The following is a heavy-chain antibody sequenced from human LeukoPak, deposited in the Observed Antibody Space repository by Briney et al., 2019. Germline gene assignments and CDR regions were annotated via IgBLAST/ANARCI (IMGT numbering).Heavy chain of an antibody. D-gene: IGHD6-13*01. J-gene: IGHJ5*02. CDR3: AKDRLAAAGKVLWFDP. CDR2: ISGSGGST. CDR1: GFTFSSYA. Sequence: GGSLRLSCAASGFTFSSYAMSWVRQAPGKGLEWVSAISGSGGSTYYADSVKGRFTISRDNSKNTLYLQMNSLRAEDTAVYYCAKDRLAAAGKVLWFDPCGQGTLVTVSS. V-gene: IGHV3-23*01.